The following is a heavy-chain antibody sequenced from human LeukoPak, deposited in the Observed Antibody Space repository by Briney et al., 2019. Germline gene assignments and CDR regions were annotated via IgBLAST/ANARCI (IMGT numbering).Heavy chain of an antibody. J-gene: IGHJ4*02. CDR1: GNSINSDYY. V-gene: IGHV4-38-2*01. D-gene: IGHD3-22*01. Sequence: PSETLSLTCAVTGNSINSDYYWGGSRQSRGRRLQWIRSIYHTGSTYYTPSFKGRVTISVDTSKNRFSLKLSSVRAAETAVYYCAGQYDSNGYYFYWGQGTLVTVSS. CDR2: IYHTGST. CDR3: AGQYDSNGYYFY.